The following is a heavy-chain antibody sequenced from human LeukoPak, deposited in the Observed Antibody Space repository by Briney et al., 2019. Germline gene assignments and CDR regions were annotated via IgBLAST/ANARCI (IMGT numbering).Heavy chain of an antibody. Sequence: PGGSLRLSCAASGFTFSSYAMSWVRQAPGKGLEWVSAISGSGGRTYYADSVKGRFTISRDNSKNTLYLQMNSLRAEDTAVYYCAKKNEYYDILTGYYWVDAFDIWGQGTMVTVSS. CDR2: ISGSGGRT. J-gene: IGHJ3*02. D-gene: IGHD3-9*01. CDR1: GFTFSSYA. CDR3: AKKNEYYDILTGYYWVDAFDI. V-gene: IGHV3-23*01.